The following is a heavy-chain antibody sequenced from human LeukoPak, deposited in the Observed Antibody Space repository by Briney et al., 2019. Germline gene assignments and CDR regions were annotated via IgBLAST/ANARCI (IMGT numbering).Heavy chain of an antibody. D-gene: IGHD6-19*01. J-gene: IGHJ6*02. CDR1: GGIFSSYA. CDR2: IIPIFGTA. CDR3: ATLTVAGTRESYYYYYYGMDV. Sequence: ASVKVSCKASGGIFSSYAISWVRQAPGQGLEWMGGIIPIFGTANYAQKFQGRVTITADESTSTAYMELSSLRSEDTAVYYCATLTVAGTRESYYYYYYGMDVWGQGTTVTVSS. V-gene: IGHV1-69*13.